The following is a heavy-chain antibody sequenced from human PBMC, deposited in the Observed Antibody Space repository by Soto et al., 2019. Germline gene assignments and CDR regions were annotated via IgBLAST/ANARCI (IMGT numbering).Heavy chain of an antibody. D-gene: IGHD3-10*01. CDR1: GDSFSNYY. CDR2: IYPSGTT. CDR3: ERDDFGSAGMDV. Sequence: PSETLSLTCTVSGDSFSNYYWSWIRQPAGKGLEWIGRIYPSGTTNYNPSLKSRLTMSRDTSKNQFSLSLRSVTAADTAVYFCERDDFGSAGMDVWGQGTTVTVSS. V-gene: IGHV4-4*07. J-gene: IGHJ6*02.